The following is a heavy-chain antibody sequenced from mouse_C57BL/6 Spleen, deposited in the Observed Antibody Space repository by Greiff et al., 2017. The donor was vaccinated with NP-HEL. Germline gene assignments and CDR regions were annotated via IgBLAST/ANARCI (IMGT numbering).Heavy chain of an antibody. D-gene: IGHD4-1*01. Sequence: VQLQQSGAELVRPGASVKLSCKASGYTFTDYYINWVKQRPGQGLEWIARIYPGSGNTYYNEKFKGKATLTAEKSSSTAYMQLSSLTSEDSAVYFCARFWDYLDYWGQGTTLTVSS. CDR2: IYPGSGNT. J-gene: IGHJ2*01. CDR3: ARFWDYLDY. CDR1: GYTFTDYY. V-gene: IGHV1-76*01.